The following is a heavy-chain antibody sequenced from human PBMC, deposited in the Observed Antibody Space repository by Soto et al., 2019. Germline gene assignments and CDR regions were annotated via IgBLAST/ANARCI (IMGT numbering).Heavy chain of an antibody. D-gene: IGHD3-3*01. Sequence: GGSLRLSCAASGFTFSSYAMSWVRQAPGKGLEWVSAISGSGGSTYYADSVKGRFTISRDNSKNTLYLQMNSLRAEDTAVYYCAKDGTTIFGVVSDFDYWGQGTLVTVSS. CDR2: ISGSGGST. V-gene: IGHV3-23*01. J-gene: IGHJ4*02. CDR1: GFTFSSYA. CDR3: AKDGTTIFGVVSDFDY.